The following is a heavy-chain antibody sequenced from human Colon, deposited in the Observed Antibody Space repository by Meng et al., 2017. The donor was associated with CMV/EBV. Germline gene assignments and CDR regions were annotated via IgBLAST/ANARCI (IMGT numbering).Heavy chain of an antibody. D-gene: IGHD2-2*01. CDR2: IIPILGIA. V-gene: IGHV1-69*04. Sequence: SVKVSCKASGYTFTSYDINWVRQATGQGLEWMGRIIPILGIANYAQKFQGRVTITADKSTSTAYMELSSLRSEDTAVYYCARAGCSSTSSCWDWGQGTLVTVSS. CDR3: ARAGCSSTSSCWD. CDR1: GYTFTSYD. J-gene: IGHJ4*02.